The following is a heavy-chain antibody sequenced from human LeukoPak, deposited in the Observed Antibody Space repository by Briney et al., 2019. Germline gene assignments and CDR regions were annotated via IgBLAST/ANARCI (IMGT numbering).Heavy chain of an antibody. CDR3: ANTGGSNWNPMDV. Sequence: PGGSLRLSCAASGFTFSSYAMSWVRQAPGKGLEWVSAISGSGGSTYYADSVKGRFTISRDNSKNTLYLQMNSLRAEDTAVYYCANTGGSNWNPMDVWGKGTTVTVSS. J-gene: IGHJ6*04. V-gene: IGHV3-23*01. CDR2: ISGSGGST. D-gene: IGHD1-20*01. CDR1: GFTFSSYA.